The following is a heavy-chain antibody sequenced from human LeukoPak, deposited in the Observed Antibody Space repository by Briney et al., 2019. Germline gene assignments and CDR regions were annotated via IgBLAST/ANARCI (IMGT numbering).Heavy chain of an antibody. J-gene: IGHJ4*02. CDR3: ARVLLKVEY. CDR1: NFSLSTGDS. V-gene: IGHV4-38-2*01. Sequence: SETLSLTCDVSNFSLSTGDSWGLHPPPHWDRLEWIGSIYRSGSTSYNPSLRGRVTVSVDTSKNQFSLKLTSVTAADTAVYYCARVLLKVEYWGQGTLVTVSS. CDR2: IYRSGST. D-gene: IGHD2-8*02.